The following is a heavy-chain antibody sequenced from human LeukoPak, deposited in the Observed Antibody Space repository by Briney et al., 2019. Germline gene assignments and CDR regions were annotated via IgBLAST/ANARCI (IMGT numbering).Heavy chain of an antibody. J-gene: IGHJ4*02. CDR1: GGSISSYY. Sequence: PSETLSLTCTASGGSISSYYWSWIRQPPGKGLEWIGYIYYSGSTNYNPSLKSRVTISVDTSKNQFSLKLSSVTAADTAVYYCASSVEWPGAPFDYWGQGTLVTVSS. D-gene: IGHD2-8*01. CDR3: ASSVEWPGAPFDY. CDR2: IYYSGST. V-gene: IGHV4-59*01.